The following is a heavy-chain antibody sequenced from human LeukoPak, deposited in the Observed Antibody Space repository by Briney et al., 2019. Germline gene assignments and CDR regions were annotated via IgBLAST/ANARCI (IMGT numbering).Heavy chain of an antibody. CDR1: GGSISSGSYY. CDR2: IYTSGST. CDR3: ARDYGGAVAD. J-gene: IGHJ4*02. V-gene: IGHV4-61*02. D-gene: IGHD6-19*01. Sequence: SETLSLTCTVSGGSISSGSYYWSWIRQPAGKGLEWIGRIYTSGSTNYNPSLRSRVTISVDTSKNQFSLKLSSVTAADTAVYYRARDYGGAVADWGQGTLVTVSS.